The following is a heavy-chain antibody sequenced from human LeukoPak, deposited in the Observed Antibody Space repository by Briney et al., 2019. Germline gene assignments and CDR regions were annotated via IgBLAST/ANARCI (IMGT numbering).Heavy chain of an antibody. D-gene: IGHD3-22*01. CDR1: GGSISSGGYY. CDR3: ARVSRASSGYHFDY. Sequence: PSQTLSLTCTVSGGSISSGGYYWSWIRQHPGKGLEWIGYIYYSGSTYYNPSLKSRVTISVDTSKNQFSLKLSYVTAADTAVYYCARVSRASSGYHFDYWGQGTLVTVSS. J-gene: IGHJ4*02. CDR2: IYYSGST. V-gene: IGHV4-31*03.